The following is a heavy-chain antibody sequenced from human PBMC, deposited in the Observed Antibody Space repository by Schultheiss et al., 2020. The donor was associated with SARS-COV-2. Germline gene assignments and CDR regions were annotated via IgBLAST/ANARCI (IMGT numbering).Heavy chain of an antibody. CDR3: AIHGYFDWLSYDPDYGTGMDV. CDR2: IIPIFGTA. CDR1: GGTFSSYA. V-gene: IGHV1-69*13. J-gene: IGHJ6*02. Sequence: SVKVSCKASGGTFSSYAISWVRQAPGQGLEWMGGIIPIFGTANYAQKFQGRVTITADESTSTAYMELRSLRAEDTAVYYCAIHGYFDWLSYDPDYGTGMDVWGQGTTVTVSS. D-gene: IGHD3-9*01.